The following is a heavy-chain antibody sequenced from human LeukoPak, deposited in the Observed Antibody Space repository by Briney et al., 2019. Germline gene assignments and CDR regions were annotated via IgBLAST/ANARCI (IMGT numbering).Heavy chain of an antibody. Sequence: AGGSLRLSCAASGFMFSSNWMSWVRLAPGKGLEWVANIKEDGTETYYVDSVKGRFTISRDNAKNSLYLQMNSLRAEDTAVYYCARRGPLWEGGFDYWGQGTLVTVSS. J-gene: IGHJ4*02. CDR1: GFMFSSNW. V-gene: IGHV3-7*01. D-gene: IGHD3-16*01. CDR2: IKEDGTET. CDR3: ARRGPLWEGGFDY.